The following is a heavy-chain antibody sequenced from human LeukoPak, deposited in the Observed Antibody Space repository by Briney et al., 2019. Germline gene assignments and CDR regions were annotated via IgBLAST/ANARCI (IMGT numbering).Heavy chain of an antibody. D-gene: IGHD2-2*01. V-gene: IGHV3-21*04. J-gene: IGHJ3*02. CDR2: ISSSSSYI. CDR3: AKDWGYCSSTSCYPRFAFDI. Sequence: GGSLRLSCAASGFTFSSYSMNWVRQAPGKGLEWVSSISSSSSYIYYADSVKGRFTISRDNSKNTLYLQMNSLRAEDTAVYYCAKDWGYCSSTSCYPRFAFDIWGQGTMVTVSS. CDR1: GFTFSSYS.